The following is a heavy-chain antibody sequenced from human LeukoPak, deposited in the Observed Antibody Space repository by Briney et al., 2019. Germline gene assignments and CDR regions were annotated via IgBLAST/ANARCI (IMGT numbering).Heavy chain of an antibody. CDR1: GFTLSSYW. J-gene: IGHJ4*02. CDR2: IKQDGSEK. CDR3: AREDTVTIYFDY. D-gene: IGHD4-17*01. V-gene: IGHV3-7*05. Sequence: GGSLRLSCAASGFTLSSYWMSWVRQAPGKGLEWVANIKQDGSEKYYVDSVKGRFTISRDNAKNSLYLQMNSLRAEDTAVYYCAREDTVTIYFDYWGQGTLVTVSS.